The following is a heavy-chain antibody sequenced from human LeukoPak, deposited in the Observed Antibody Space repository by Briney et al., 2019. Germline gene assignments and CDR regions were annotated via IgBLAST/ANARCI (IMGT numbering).Heavy chain of an antibody. Sequence: ASVKVSCKASGYTFTSYGISWVRQAPGQGLEWMGWISAYNGNTNYAQKLQGRVTMTTDTSTSTAYMELRSLRSDDTAVYYCPRDPGLFRITMMPVTFDIWGQGTMVTVSS. D-gene: IGHD3-22*01. CDR2: ISAYNGNT. J-gene: IGHJ3*02. CDR3: PRDPGLFRITMMPVTFDI. CDR1: GYTFTSYG. V-gene: IGHV1-18*01.